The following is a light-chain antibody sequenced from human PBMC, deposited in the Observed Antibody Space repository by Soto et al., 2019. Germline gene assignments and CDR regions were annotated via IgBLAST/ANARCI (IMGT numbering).Light chain of an antibody. CDR1: QSVLESSNNKNY. CDR3: QQLYSLPFT. V-gene: IGKV4-1*01. CDR2: WAS. J-gene: IGKJ2*01. Sequence: DIVMTQSPDSLAASLGERATINCKSSQSVLESSNNKNYFGWYQQKPGQPPKLIIYWASTRESGVPDRFSGSGSGRDFTLTISGLQAEDVAVYYCQQLYSLPFTFGQGTKLEVK.